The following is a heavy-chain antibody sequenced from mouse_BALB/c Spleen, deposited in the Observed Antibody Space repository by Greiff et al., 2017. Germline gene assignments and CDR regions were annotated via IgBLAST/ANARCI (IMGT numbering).Heavy chain of an antibody. V-gene: IGHV5-6-5*01. J-gene: IGHJ1*01. CDR2: ISSGGST. Sequence: EVKLVESGGGLVKPGGSLKLSCAASGFTFSSYAMSWVRQTPEKRLEWVASISSGGSTYYPDSVKGRFTISRDNARNILYLQMSSLRSEDTAMYYCARGAHYGSRRYFDVWGAGTTVTVSS. CDR1: GFTFSSYA. CDR3: ARGAHYGSRRYFDV. D-gene: IGHD1-1*01.